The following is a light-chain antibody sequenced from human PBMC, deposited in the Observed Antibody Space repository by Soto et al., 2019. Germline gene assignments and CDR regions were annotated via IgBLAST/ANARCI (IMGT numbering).Light chain of an antibody. CDR1: SSDVGGYNY. J-gene: IGLJ1*01. V-gene: IGLV2-14*01. CDR3: RSYTSSRNHV. Sequence: QSVLTQPASVSGSPGQSITISCTGTSSDVGGYNYVSWYQQHPGKAPKLMIYDVSNRPSGVSHRFSGYNYSNTASLTICGLQREIYGDYHCRSYTSSRNHVVGTGTKVTVL. CDR2: DVS.